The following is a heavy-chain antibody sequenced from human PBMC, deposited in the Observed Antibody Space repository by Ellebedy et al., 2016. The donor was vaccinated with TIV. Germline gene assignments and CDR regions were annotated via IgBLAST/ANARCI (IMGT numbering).Heavy chain of an antibody. V-gene: IGHV3-48*03. CDR3: ARQTSGWDFDY. CDR1: GFTFSTYE. D-gene: IGHD6-19*01. J-gene: IGHJ4*02. Sequence: GESLKISCAVSGFTFSTYEMNWVRQAPGKGLEWVSYISSSDNTIYYADSVKGRFTISRENAKNLLYLQMNRLRAEATAVYYCARQTSGWDFDYWGQGTLVTVS. CDR2: ISSSDNTI.